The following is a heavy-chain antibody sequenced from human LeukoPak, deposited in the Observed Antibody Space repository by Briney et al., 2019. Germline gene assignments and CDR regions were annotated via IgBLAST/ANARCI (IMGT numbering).Heavy chain of an antibody. CDR1: GYTFTSYY. D-gene: IGHD5-18*01. CDR2: INPSGGST. J-gene: IGHJ3*02. CDR3: AARGYSYGYWAFDI. V-gene: IGHV1-46*01. Sequence: ASVRLSCKASGYTFTSYYMHWVRQAPGQGLEWMGIINPSGGSTSYAQKFQGRVTMTRDTSTSTVYMELSSLRSEDTAVYYCAARGYSYGYWAFDIWGQGTMVTVSS.